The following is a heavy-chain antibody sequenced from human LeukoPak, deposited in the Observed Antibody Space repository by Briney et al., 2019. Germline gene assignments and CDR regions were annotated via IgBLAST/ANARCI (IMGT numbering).Heavy chain of an antibody. CDR1: GFIFSGSA. CDR2: IRSKANSYAT. V-gene: IGHV3-73*01. CDR3: TRQIYDAIP. D-gene: IGHD3-22*01. Sequence: QAGGSLRLSCAASGFIFSGSAMHWVRQASGKGLEWVGRIRSKANSYATAYAASVKGRFTISRDDSKNTAYLQMNSLKTEDTAVYYCTRQIYDAIPWGQGTLVTVSS. J-gene: IGHJ5*02.